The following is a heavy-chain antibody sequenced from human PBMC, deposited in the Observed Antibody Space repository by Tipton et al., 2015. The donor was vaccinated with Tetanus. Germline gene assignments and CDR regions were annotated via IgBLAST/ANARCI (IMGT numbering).Heavy chain of an antibody. V-gene: IGHV3-33*01. CDR3: ARVLGDILTGYYLDY. CDR1: GFTFSSYG. Sequence: SLRLSCAASGFTFSSYGMHWVRQAPGKGLEWVAVIWYDGSNKYYADSVKGRFTISRDNSKNTLYLQMNSLRAEDTAVYYCARVLGDILTGYYLDYWGQGTLVTVSS. CDR2: IWYDGSNK. D-gene: IGHD3-9*01. J-gene: IGHJ4*02.